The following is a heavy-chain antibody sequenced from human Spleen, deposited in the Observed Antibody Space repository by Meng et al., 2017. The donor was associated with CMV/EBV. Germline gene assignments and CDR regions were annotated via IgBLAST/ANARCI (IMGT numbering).Heavy chain of an antibody. CDR3: ARARSYDSSGYYPI. V-gene: IGHV1-2*02. D-gene: IGHD3-22*01. CDR1: GYTFTGYY. J-gene: IGHJ4*02. Sequence: ASVKVSCKASGYTFTGYYMHWVRQAPGQGLEWMGWINPNSGGTNYAQKFQGRVTMTRDTSISTAYMELSRLRSDDTAVYYCARARSYDSSGYYPIWGQGTLVTVS. CDR2: INPNSGGT.